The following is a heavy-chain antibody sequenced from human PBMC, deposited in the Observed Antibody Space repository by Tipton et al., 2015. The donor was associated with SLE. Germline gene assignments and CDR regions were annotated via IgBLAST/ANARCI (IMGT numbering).Heavy chain of an antibody. Sequence: TLSLTCTVSGGSISSHYWSWIRQPPGKGLEWIGYIYYSGSTNYNPSLKSRVTISVDTSKNQFSLKLSSVTAADTALYYCARSGSGWTTATIDYWGQGTLVTVSS. V-gene: IGHV4-59*11. CDR1: GGSISSHY. D-gene: IGHD6-19*01. CDR2: IYYSGST. CDR3: ARSGSGWTTATIDY. J-gene: IGHJ4*02.